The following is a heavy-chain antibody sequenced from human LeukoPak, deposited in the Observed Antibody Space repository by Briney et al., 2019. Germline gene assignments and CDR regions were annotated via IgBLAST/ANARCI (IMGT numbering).Heavy chain of an antibody. CDR1: GYSFTSYR. CDR3: ARHRDGYNYVPYFDY. J-gene: IGHJ4*02. Sequence: AGESLKISCKGSGYSFTSYRIGWVRQMPGKGLEWMGIIYPGDSDTRYSPSFQGQVTISADKSISTAYLQWSSLKASDTAMYYCARHRDGYNYVPYFDYWGQGTLVTVSS. CDR2: IYPGDSDT. V-gene: IGHV5-51*01. D-gene: IGHD5-24*01.